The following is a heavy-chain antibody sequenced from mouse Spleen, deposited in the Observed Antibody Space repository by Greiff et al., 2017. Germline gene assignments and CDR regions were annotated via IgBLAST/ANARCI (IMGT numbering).Heavy chain of an antibody. J-gene: IGHJ2*01. CDR3: ARHDGYFDY. V-gene: IGHV5-9*04. D-gene: IGHD2-3*01. CDR1: GFTFSSYT. Sequence: EVKLVESGGGLVKPGGSLKLSCAASGFTFSSYTMSWVRQTPAKRLEWVATISSGGGNTYYPDSVKGRFTISRDNARNTLYLQMSSLRSEDTAMYYCARHDGYFDYWGQGTTLTVSS. CDR2: ISSGGGNT.